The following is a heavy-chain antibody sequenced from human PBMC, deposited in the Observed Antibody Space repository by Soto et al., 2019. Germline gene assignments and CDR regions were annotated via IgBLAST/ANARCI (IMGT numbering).Heavy chain of an antibody. CDR2: IYYSGST. CDR3: ANTLWFGELLTRSDFDY. CDR1: GGSISSSSYY. Sequence: SETLSLTCTVSGGSISSSSYYWGWIRQPPGKGLEWIGSIYYSGSTYYNPSLKSRVTISVDTSKNQFSLKLSSVTAADTAVYYCANTLWFGELLTRSDFDYWGQGTLVTVSS. J-gene: IGHJ4*02. D-gene: IGHD3-10*01. V-gene: IGHV4-39*01.